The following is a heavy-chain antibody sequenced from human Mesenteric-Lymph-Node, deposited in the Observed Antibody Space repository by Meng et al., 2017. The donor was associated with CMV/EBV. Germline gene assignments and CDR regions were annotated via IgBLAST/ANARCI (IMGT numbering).Heavy chain of an antibody. Sequence: FAGFSLTTTGVGVGWIRQPPGKTLEWLAVIYWDDDKRYSPTLKSRITITKDTSKNHVVLTMTKMDPVDTATYYCVHRVWSNSLFFEYWGQGTLVTVSS. D-gene: IGHD2-21*01. CDR3: VHRVWSNSLFFEY. CDR1: GFSLTTTGVG. V-gene: IGHV2-5*02. J-gene: IGHJ4*02. CDR2: IYWDDDK.